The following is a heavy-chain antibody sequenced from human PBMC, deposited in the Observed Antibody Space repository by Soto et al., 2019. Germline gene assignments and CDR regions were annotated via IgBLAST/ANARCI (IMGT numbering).Heavy chain of an antibody. J-gene: IGHJ6*02. Sequence: EVQLVESGGGLVKPGGSLRLSCAASGFTFSSYSMNWVRQAPGKGLEWVSSISSSSSYIYYADSVKGRFTISRDNAKNSLYLQMNSLRAEDTAVYYCARDDYGDYNLDVWGQGTTVTVSS. V-gene: IGHV3-21*01. D-gene: IGHD4-17*01. CDR1: GFTFSSYS. CDR3: ARDDYGDYNLDV. CDR2: ISSSSSYI.